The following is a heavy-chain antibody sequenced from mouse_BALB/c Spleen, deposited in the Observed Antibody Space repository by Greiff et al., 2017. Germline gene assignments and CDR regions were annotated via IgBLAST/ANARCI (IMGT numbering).Heavy chain of an antibody. Sequence: VQLQQSGPSLVKPSQTLSLTCSVTGDSITSGYWNWIRKFPGNKLEYMGYISYSGSTYYNPSLKSRISITRDTSKNQYYLQLNSVTTEDTATYYCARMGTGTDWFAYWGQGTLVTVSA. V-gene: IGHV3-8*02. J-gene: IGHJ3*01. CDR2: ISYSGST. CDR1: GDSITSGY. CDR3: ARMGTGTDWFAY. D-gene: IGHD4-1*01.